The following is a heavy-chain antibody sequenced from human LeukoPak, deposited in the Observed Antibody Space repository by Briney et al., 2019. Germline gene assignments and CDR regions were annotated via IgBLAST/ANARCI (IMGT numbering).Heavy chain of an antibody. J-gene: IGHJ4*02. D-gene: IGHD3-3*01. Sequence: GGSLRLSCAASGFTFSSYSMNWVRQAPGKGLEWVSSISSSSSYIYYADSVKGRFTISRDNAKNSLSLQMNSLRAEDTAVYYCATMRLDFWSGYYVRGYYLDYWGQGTLVTVSS. CDR3: ATMRLDFWSGYYVRGYYLDY. CDR2: ISSSSSYI. V-gene: IGHV3-21*01. CDR1: GFTFSSYS.